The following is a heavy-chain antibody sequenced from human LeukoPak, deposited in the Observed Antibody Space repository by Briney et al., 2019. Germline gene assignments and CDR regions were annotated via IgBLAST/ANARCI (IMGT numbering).Heavy chain of an antibody. CDR3: ARELRTFDS. V-gene: IGHV3-7*01. J-gene: IGHJ4*02. D-gene: IGHD3-16*01. CDR1: GFTFSSYW. Sequence: GPLRLSCAASGFTFSSYWMTWVRQAPGKGLEWVANIKHNGDELNYVDSVEDRFTISRDSAKNSLYLHMTSLRAEDTAVYYCARELRTFDSWGQGTLVTVSS. CDR2: IKHNGDEL.